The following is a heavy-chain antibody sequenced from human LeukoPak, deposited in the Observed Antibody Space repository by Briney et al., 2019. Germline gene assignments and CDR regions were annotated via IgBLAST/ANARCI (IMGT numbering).Heavy chain of an antibody. CDR1: GFTFSSYG. V-gene: IGHV3-30*03. Sequence: GGSLRLSCAVSGFTFSSYGMHWVRQAPGKGLEWVAVISYDGSNKYYADSVKGRFTISRDNSKNTLYLQMNSLRAEDTGVYYCARMPPRIAVAATDFWGQGTLVTVSS. J-gene: IGHJ4*02. CDR3: ARMPPRIAVAATDF. D-gene: IGHD6-19*01. CDR2: ISYDGSNK.